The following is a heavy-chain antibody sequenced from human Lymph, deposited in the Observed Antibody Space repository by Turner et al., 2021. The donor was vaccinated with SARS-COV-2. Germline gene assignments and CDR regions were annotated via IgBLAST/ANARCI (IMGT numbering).Heavy chain of an antibody. J-gene: IGHJ4*02. Sequence: QVQQQESVPGLLKPLETRSLTCTVSGGSLSSYYWCWIRQPPGQGLEWIGYSYYSVSTNYNPTLKSRVTISVDTSKNHFSLRLSAVTAAYTAVYYCASGFDYWGQGTLVTVSS. CDR2: SYYSVST. CDR1: GGSLSSYY. V-gene: IGHV4-59*08. CDR3: ASGFDY.